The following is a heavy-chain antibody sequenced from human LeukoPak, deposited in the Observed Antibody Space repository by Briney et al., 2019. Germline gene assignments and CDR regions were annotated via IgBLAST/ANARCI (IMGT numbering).Heavy chain of an antibody. CDR3: ARNRDGYNSFDY. J-gene: IGHJ4*02. Sequence: SETLSLTCTVSGGSINNGGYYRSWIRQHPGKGLEWIGYIYYSGSSYYNPSLRSRVTISVDTSKNHFSLKLSSVTAADTAVYYCARNRDGYNSFDYWGQGTLVTVSS. CDR2: IYYSGSS. V-gene: IGHV4-31*03. D-gene: IGHD5-24*01. CDR1: GGSINNGGYY.